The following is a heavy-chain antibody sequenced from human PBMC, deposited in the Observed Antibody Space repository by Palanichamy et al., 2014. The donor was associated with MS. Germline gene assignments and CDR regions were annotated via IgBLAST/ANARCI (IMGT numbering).Heavy chain of an antibody. J-gene: IGHJ4*02. CDR1: GFTFSSYG. Sequence: ASGFTFSSYGMHWVRQAPGKGPEWVAVIWYDGSNKYYADSVKGRFTISRDNSKNTLYLQMNSLRAEDTAVYYCARGTPYYDFWSGYYWSDYWGQGTLVTVSS. CDR3: ARGTPYYDFWSGYYWSDY. V-gene: IGHV3-33*01. CDR2: IWYDGSNK. D-gene: IGHD3-3*01.